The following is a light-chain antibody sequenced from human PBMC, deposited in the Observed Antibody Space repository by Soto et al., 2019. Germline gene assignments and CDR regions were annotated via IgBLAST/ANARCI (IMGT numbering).Light chain of an antibody. Sequence: QAVLTQSSAASASLGSSVKLTCILSSGHSTYIIAWHQQQPGKAPRFLMTLDRSGSYNRGSGVPDRFSGSSSGADRYLTISNLQFEDEGDYYCETWYSNTHKVFGGGTKLTVL. V-gene: IGLV4-60*02. CDR3: ETWYSNTHKV. CDR2: LDRSGSY. J-gene: IGLJ3*02. CDR1: SGHSTYI.